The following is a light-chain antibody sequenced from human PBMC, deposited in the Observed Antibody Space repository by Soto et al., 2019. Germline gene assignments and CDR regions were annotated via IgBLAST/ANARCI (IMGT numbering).Light chain of an antibody. J-gene: IGKJ1*01. CDR3: QPSYSSPPT. Sequence: DIQMTQSPSSLSASVEDRVIITCRASQSISNHLNWYQQKPGNDPKLLIFAASSLQSGVPSRFIGSGSGPDVTRTISRLQTEDFANYYCQPSYSSPPTFGQGTKV. V-gene: IGKV1-39*01. CDR2: AAS. CDR1: QSISNH.